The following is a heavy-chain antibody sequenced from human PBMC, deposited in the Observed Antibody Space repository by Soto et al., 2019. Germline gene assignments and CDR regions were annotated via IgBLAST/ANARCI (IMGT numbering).Heavy chain of an antibody. V-gene: IGHV4-30-2*01. D-gene: IGHD5-12*01. J-gene: IGHJ5*02. CDR3: ACATNSGYVAYFDP. Sequence: SETLSLTCAVSGGSISSGGYSWSWIRQPPGKGLEWIGYIYHSGSTYYNPSLKSRVTISVDRSKNQFSLKLSSVTAADTAVYFCACATNSGYVAYFDPWGQGTLVTVSS. CDR1: GGSISSGGYS. CDR2: IYHSGST.